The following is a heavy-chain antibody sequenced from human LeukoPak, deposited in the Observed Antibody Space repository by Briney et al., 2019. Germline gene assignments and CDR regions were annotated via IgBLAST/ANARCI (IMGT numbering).Heavy chain of an antibody. D-gene: IGHD3-9*01. V-gene: IGHV3-21*01. Sequence: PGGSLRLSCAASGFTVSSNYMSWVRQAPGKGLEWVSSISSSSSYIYYADSVKGRFTISRDNAKNSLYLQMNSLRAEDTAVYYCVRGRLTGYYLFDYWGQGTLVTVSS. J-gene: IGHJ4*02. CDR1: GFTVSSNY. CDR2: ISSSSSYI. CDR3: VRGRLTGYYLFDY.